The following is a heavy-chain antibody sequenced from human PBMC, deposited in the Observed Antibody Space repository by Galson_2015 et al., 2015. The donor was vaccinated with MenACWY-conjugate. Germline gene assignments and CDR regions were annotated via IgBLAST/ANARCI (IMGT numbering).Heavy chain of an antibody. V-gene: IGHV4-59*05. J-gene: IGHJ5*02. Sequence: ETLSLTCTVSGGSTSSYYWSWIRPPPGRGLEWIGSIYYSGSTYYNPSLKSRVTISVDTSKNQFSLKLSSVTAADTAVYYCARHGHSSSWYAWNWFDPWGQGTLVTVSS. CDR3: ARHGHSSSWYAWNWFDP. D-gene: IGHD6-13*01. CDR2: IYYSGST. CDR1: GGSTSSYY.